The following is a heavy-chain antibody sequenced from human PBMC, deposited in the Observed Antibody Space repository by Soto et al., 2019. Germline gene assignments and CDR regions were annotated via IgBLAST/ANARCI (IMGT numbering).Heavy chain of an antibody. D-gene: IGHD5-12*01. J-gene: IGHJ3*02. CDR3: AYEDSGYDYDAFDI. Sequence: EVQLVESGGGLVQPGGSLRLSCAASGFTFSSYWMHWVRQAPGKGLVWVSRINSDGSSTSYADSVKGRFTISRDNAKKTLYLPMNSLRAEDTAVYYCAYEDSGYDYDAFDIWGQGTMVTVSS. V-gene: IGHV3-74*01. CDR2: INSDGSST. CDR1: GFTFSSYW.